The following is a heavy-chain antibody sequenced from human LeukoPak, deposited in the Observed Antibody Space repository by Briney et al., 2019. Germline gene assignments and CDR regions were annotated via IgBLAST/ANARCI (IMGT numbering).Heavy chain of an antibody. D-gene: IGHD2-2*01. CDR3: ARDCSSTSCYPE. V-gene: IGHV4-59*01. CDR1: GGSISSYY. CDR2: IYYSGST. Sequence: SETLSLTCTVSGGSISSYYWSWIRQPPGKGLEWIGYIYYSGSTNYNPSLKSRVTISVDTSKNQFSLKLSSVTAADTAVYYCARDCSSTSCYPEWCQGTLVTVSS. J-gene: IGHJ4*02.